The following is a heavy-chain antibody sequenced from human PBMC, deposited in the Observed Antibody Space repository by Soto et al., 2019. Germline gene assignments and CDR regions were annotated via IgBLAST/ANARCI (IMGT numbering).Heavy chain of an antibody. CDR3: ARRTSDILTGYYFDY. CDR1: GGSISSYY. CDR2: VYYSGST. V-gene: IGHV4-59*08. D-gene: IGHD3-9*01. J-gene: IGHJ4*02. Sequence: PSETLSLTCTVSGGSISSYYWSWIRQPAGKGLEWNGYVYYSGSTNYHPSLKSRVTISVDTSKNQFSLKLSSVTAADTAVYYCARRTSDILTGYYFDYWGQGTLVTV.